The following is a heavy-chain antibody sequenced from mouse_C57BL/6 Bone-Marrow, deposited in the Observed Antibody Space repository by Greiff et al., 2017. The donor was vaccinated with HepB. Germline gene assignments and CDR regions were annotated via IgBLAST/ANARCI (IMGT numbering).Heavy chain of an antibody. CDR1: GYTFTSYW. V-gene: IGHV1-55*01. CDR3: ARREDYGSSYGY. Sequence: QVQLKQPGAELVKPGASVKMSCKASGYTFTSYWITWVKQRPGQGLEWIGDIYPGSGSTNYNEKFKSKATLTVDTSSSTAYMQLSSLTSEDSAVYYCARREDYGSSYGYWGQGTTLTVSS. D-gene: IGHD1-1*01. J-gene: IGHJ2*01. CDR2: IYPGSGST.